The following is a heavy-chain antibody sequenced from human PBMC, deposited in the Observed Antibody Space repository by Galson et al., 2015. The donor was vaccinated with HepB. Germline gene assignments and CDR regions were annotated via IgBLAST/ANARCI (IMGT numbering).Heavy chain of an antibody. CDR3: ARHLGYGSGNQYAAAGY. CDR1: GYSFTTYW. CDR2: IDPSDSYS. Sequence: QSGAEVKKPGESLRISCKGSGYSFTTYWISWVRQMPGKGLEWMGRIDPSDSYSTYNPSFQGRVSISADMSISTAYLQWRSLKASDTAIYYCARHLGYGSGNQYAAAGYWGQGTLVTVSS. J-gene: IGHJ4*02. V-gene: IGHV5-10-1*01. D-gene: IGHD3-10*01.